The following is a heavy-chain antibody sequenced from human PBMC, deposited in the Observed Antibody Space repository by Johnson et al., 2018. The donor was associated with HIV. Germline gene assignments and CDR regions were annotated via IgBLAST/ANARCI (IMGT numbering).Heavy chain of an antibody. V-gene: IGHV3-30*02. Sequence: QVQLVESGGGVVQPGGSLRLSCAASGFTFSSYGMHWVRQAPGKGLEWVAFIRYDGSHKDYVDSVKGRFTISRDNSKNTLSLQMNILRAEDTAVYYCAKDRKRELLQGKDAFDFWGQGTMVIVSS. D-gene: IGHD3-10*01. CDR2: IRYDGSHK. CDR3: AKDRKRELLQGKDAFDF. J-gene: IGHJ3*01. CDR1: GFTFSSYG.